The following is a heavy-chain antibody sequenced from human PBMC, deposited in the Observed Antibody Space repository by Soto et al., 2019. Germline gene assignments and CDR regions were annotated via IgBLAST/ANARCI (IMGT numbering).Heavy chain of an antibody. CDR2: IGSSSGDI. V-gene: IGHV3-23*01. J-gene: IGHJ4*02. D-gene: IGHD2-15*01. Sequence: EVQLLESGGGLVQPGESLRLSCAASGFAFSSYAMTWVRQAPGKGLEWVCAIGSSSGDIYYGDSVKGRFTVSRDNSKKTLFLQMDTPRAEESAVDYCARAATCRVGHCYHVACWGQGALVIVSS. CDR3: ARAATCRVGHCYHVAC. CDR1: GFAFSSYA.